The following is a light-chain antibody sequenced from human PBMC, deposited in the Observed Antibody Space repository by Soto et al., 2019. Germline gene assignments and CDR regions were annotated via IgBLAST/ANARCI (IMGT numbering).Light chain of an antibody. J-gene: IGKJ5*01. Sequence: EIVLTQSPATLSLSPGDRATLSCRASQSVSIYLAWYQQKPGQAPRLLIYDASNRATGIPARFSGSGSGTDFTLTISILEPEDFAVYYCQQRKFWPPITFGQGTRVET. CDR3: QQRKFWPPIT. CDR1: QSVSIY. CDR2: DAS. V-gene: IGKV3-11*01.